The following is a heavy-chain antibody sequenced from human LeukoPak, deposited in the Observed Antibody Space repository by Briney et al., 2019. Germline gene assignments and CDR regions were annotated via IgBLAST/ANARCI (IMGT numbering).Heavy chain of an antibody. V-gene: IGHV1-69*13. CDR2: IIPIFGTA. D-gene: IGHD3-16*01. CDR1: GGTFSSYA. CDR3: ARVGGQRGLKGYNWFDP. J-gene: IGHJ5*02. Sequence: GASVKVSCKASGGTFSSYAISWVRQAPGQGLEWMGGIIPIFGTANYAQKFQGRVTITADESTSTAYMELSSLKSEDTAVYYCARVGGQRGLKGYNWFDPWGQGTLVTVSS.